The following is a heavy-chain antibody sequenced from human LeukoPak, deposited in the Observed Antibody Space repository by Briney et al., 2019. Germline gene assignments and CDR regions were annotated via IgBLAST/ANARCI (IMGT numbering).Heavy chain of an antibody. J-gene: IGHJ4*02. Sequence: GGSLRLSCAASGFTFSSYSMNWVRQAPGKGLEWVSYISSSSSTIYYADSVKGRFTISRDNAKNSLYLQMNSLRAEDTAVYYCATDSSSGSYCGQGTLGNVSS. CDR2: ISSSSSTI. D-gene: IGHD1-26*01. CDR1: GFTFSSYS. V-gene: IGHV3-48*01. CDR3: ATDSSSGSY.